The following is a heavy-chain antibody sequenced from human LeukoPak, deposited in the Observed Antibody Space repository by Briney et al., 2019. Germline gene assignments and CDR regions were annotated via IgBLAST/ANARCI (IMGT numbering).Heavy chain of an antibody. CDR1: GGSISSYY. CDR3: ARGRVGGYNDY. V-gene: IGHV4-4*07. J-gene: IGHJ4*02. CDR2: IYTTGST. D-gene: IGHD5-24*01. Sequence: SETLSLTCTVSGGSISSYYWTWIRQPAGKGLEWIGRIYTTGSTNFNPSLKSRVTMSVDMSKNQFSLKLSSVTAADTAVYYCARGRVGGYNDYWGQGTLVTVSS.